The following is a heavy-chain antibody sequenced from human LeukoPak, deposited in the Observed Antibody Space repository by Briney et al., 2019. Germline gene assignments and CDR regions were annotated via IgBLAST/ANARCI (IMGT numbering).Heavy chain of an antibody. D-gene: IGHD4-17*01. Sequence: KPSETLSLTCTVSGGSISSYYWSWIRQPPGKGLEWIGRISGSGSTDYNPSLKSRVTMSRDTSQNQVSLKLRSVTAADTAMYYCASICGDHIDYWGQGTLVTVSS. CDR3: ASICGDHIDY. V-gene: IGHV4-4*07. CDR1: GGSISSYY. CDR2: ISGSGST. J-gene: IGHJ4*02.